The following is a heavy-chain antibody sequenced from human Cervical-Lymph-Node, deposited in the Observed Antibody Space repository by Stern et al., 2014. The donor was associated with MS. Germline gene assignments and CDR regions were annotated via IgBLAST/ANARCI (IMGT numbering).Heavy chain of an antibody. CDR1: GGSISGYY. CDR3: ARDSTAWSPSFDY. Sequence: QVQLVQSGPGLVKPSETLSLTCAVSGGSISGYYWNWIRQSPGKGLEWIGSVYYSGKTNYNPLLNGRVTISLDTSKSQFSLRLSSVTAGDTAVYYCARDSTAWSPSFDYWGQGTLVTVSS. D-gene: IGHD1-1*01. CDR2: VYYSGKT. V-gene: IGHV4-59*01. J-gene: IGHJ4*02.